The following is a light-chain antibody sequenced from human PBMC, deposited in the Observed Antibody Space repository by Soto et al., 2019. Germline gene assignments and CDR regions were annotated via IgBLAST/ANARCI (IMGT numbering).Light chain of an antibody. J-gene: IGKJ2*01. V-gene: IGKV1-5*03. CDR2: KGS. Sequence: DIQMTQSPSTLSASVGDRVTITCRASQSIGSWLAWYQQKPGKAPNLLIYKGSSLESGVPSRFSGSGSGTEFTLTISSLQPDDFASSYCQQYNTYPYTFGQGTQLEIE. CDR3: QQYNTYPYT. CDR1: QSIGSW.